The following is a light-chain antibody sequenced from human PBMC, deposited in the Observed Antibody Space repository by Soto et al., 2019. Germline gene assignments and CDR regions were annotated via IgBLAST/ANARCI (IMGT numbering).Light chain of an antibody. CDR2: DAY. V-gene: IGKV3-11*01. CDR1: QSVTSNY. CDR3: QQRHMLHLT. Sequence: SYRASQSVTSNYLAWYQQKPGQAPRLLIYDAYNRATGIPPRFSGSVSGTDFTLTISCLEPEDSAVYYCQQRHMLHLTFCQGARLE. J-gene: IGKJ5*01.